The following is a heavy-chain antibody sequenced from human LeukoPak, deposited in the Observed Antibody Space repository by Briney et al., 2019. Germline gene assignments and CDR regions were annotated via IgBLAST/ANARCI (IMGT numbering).Heavy chain of an antibody. J-gene: IGHJ4*02. Sequence: GRSLRLSCAASGFTFSDYGMHWVRQAPGKGLEWVAVVSHDGTNEKYADPVKGRFTISRDNSKNTLSLQMNSLRADDTAVYYCAKDWANGDYIDHWGQGTLVTVSS. D-gene: IGHD2-8*01. CDR1: GFTFSDYG. V-gene: IGHV3-30*18. CDR3: AKDWANGDYIDH. CDR2: VSHDGTNE.